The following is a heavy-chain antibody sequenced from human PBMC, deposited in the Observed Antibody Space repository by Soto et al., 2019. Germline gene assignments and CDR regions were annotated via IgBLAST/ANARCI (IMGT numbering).Heavy chain of an antibody. CDR2: IRSKANSYAT. CDR3: TTSGSGYYRGY. Sequence: GGSLRLSCAASGFTFSGSAMHWVRQASGKGLEWVGRIRSKANSYATAYAASVKGRFTISRDDSKNTAYLQMNSLKTEDTAVYYCTTSGSGYYRGYWGQGTLVTVSS. CDR1: GFTFSGSA. J-gene: IGHJ4*02. D-gene: IGHD3-22*01. V-gene: IGHV3-73*01.